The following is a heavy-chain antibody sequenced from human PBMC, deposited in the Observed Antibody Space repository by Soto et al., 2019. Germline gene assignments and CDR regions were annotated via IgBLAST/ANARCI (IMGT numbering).Heavy chain of an antibody. V-gene: IGHV4-39*01. CDR2: IYYSGST. J-gene: IGHJ5*02. D-gene: IGHD4-17*01. CDR1: GGSISSSSYY. CDR3: ARFVYGDYISDNWFDP. Sequence: SETLSLTCTVSGGSISSSSYYWGWIRQPPGKGLEWIGSIYYSGSTYYNPPLKSRITISVDTSKNQFSLKLSSVTAADTAVYYCARFVYGDYISDNWFDPWGQGTLVTVSS.